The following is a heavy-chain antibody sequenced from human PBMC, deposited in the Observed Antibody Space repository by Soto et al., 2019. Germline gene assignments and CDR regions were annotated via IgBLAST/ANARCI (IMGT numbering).Heavy chain of an antibody. CDR3: AGGWVAATEGVDY. CDR2: IVSSSGYI. CDR1: GFTFSTYT. D-gene: IGHD2-15*01. J-gene: IGHJ4*02. Sequence: EVQLVESGGGLVKPGGSLRLSCAASGFTFSTYTMNWVRQGPGKRLEWVASIVSSSGYIFYADSVKGRFTISRDNAKNSLYLQMNSLRAEDTAVYYCAGGWVAATEGVDYWGQGTLVTVST. V-gene: IGHV3-21*01.